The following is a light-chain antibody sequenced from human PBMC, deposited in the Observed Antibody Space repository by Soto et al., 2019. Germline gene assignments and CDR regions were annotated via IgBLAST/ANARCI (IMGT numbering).Light chain of an antibody. Sequence: QSVLTQPPSVSGAPGQRVTISCTGSSSNIGAGYDVHWYQQLPGTAPKLLIYGNSNRPSGVPDRFSGSKSGTSASLAITGIQAEEEADYYGQSYDSSLSGWVFGGGTKLTGL. J-gene: IGLJ3*02. CDR1: SSNIGAGYD. CDR3: QSYDSSLSGWV. V-gene: IGLV1-40*01. CDR2: GNS.